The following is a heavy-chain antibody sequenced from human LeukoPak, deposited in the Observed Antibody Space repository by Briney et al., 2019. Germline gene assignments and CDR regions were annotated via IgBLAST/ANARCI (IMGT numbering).Heavy chain of an antibody. Sequence: ASVKVSCKASGGTFSSYAISWVRQAPGQGLEWMGGIILIFGTANYAQKFQGRVTITADESTSTAYMELSSLRSEDTAVYYCARVPHTYCGGDCYSRWFDPWGQGTLVTVSS. CDR2: IILIFGTA. D-gene: IGHD2-21*02. V-gene: IGHV1-69*13. CDR1: GGTFSSYA. J-gene: IGHJ5*02. CDR3: ARVPHTYCGGDCYSRWFDP.